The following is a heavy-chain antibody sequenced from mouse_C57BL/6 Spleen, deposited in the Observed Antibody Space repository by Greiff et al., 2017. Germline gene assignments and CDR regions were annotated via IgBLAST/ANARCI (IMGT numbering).Heavy chain of an antibody. V-gene: IGHV1-66*01. CDR2: IYPGSGNT. CDR1: GYSFTSYY. J-gene: IGHJ4*01. CDR3: ARGGLIYYDYDGYAMDY. D-gene: IGHD2-4*01. Sequence: VQLQQSGPELVKPGASVKISCKASGYSFTSYYIHWVKQRPGQGLEWIGWIYPGSGNTKYNEKFKGKATLTADTSSSTAYMQLSSLTSEDSAVYYCARGGLIYYDYDGYAMDYWGQGTSVTVSS.